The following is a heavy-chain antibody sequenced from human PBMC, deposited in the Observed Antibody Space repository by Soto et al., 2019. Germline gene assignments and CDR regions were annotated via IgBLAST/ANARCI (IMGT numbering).Heavy chain of an antibody. CDR1: GGTFSSYA. J-gene: IGHJ5*02. V-gene: IGHV1-69*13. CDR2: IIPIFGTA. Sequence: ASVKVSCKASGGTFSSYAISWVRQAPGQGLEWMGGIIPIFGTANYAQKFQGRVTITADESTSTAYMQLSSLRSEDTAVYYCARVDCSSPRCYRWFDPWGQGTLVTVSS. D-gene: IGHD2-2*01. CDR3: ARVDCSSPRCYRWFDP.